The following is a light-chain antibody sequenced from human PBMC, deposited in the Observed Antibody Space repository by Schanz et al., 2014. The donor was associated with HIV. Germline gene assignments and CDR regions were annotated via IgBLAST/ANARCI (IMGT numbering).Light chain of an antibody. V-gene: IGLV2-14*03. Sequence: QSALTQPASVSGSPGQSITISCTGTSSDIGAYNYVSWYQQHPGKAPKLIISDVSNRPSGVSNRFSGSKSGNTASLTISGLQAEDEADYYCGSYAGSYTWVFGGGTKLTVL. J-gene: IGLJ3*02. CDR1: SSDIGAYNY. CDR3: GSYAGSYTWV. CDR2: DVS.